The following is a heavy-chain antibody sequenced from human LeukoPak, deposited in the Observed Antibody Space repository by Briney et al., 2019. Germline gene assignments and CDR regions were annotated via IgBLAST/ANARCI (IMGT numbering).Heavy chain of an antibody. CDR1: RFTFSSYW. CDR3: ASAWSY. D-gene: IGHD1-1*01. Sequence: GGSLRLSCVASRFTFSSYWMHWVRQAPGKGLVWVSYISPAGSTTRYADSVKGRFTISRDNAKNTLYLQMNSLRVEDTAVYFCASAWSYWGQGALVTVSS. V-gene: IGHV3-74*01. CDR2: ISPAGSTT. J-gene: IGHJ4*02.